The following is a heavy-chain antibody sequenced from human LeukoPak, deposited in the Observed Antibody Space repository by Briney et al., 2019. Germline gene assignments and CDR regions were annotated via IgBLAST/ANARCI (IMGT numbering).Heavy chain of an antibody. D-gene: IGHD6-6*01. V-gene: IGHV4-31*03. CDR2: IYYSGST. CDR1: GGSISSGGYY. Sequence: PSETLSLTCTVSGGSISSGGYYWSWIRQHPGKGLEWIGYIYYSGSTYYNPSLKSRVTISVDTSKNQFSLKLSSVTAADTAVYYCARAVGSSSFNNYWGQGTLVTVSS. J-gene: IGHJ4*02. CDR3: ARAVGSSSFNNY.